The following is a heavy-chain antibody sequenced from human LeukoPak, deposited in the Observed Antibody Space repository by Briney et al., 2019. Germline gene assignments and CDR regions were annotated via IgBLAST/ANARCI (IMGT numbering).Heavy chain of an antibody. CDR1: GCTFTSFD. Sequence: GASVKVSCKASGCTFTSFDINWVRQATGQGLEWMGWMNPNSGDTAYAQNLQGRVTITRSTSLSTTYMELSSLRSEDTAVYYCASANFQHWGQGTLVTVSS. CDR2: MNPNSGDT. J-gene: IGHJ1*01. CDR3: ASANFQH. V-gene: IGHV1-8*03. D-gene: IGHD2-8*01.